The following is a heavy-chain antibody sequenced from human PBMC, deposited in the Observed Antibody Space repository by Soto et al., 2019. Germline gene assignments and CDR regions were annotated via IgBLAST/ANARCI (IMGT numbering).Heavy chain of an antibody. J-gene: IGHJ5*02. CDR1: GFTFSSYS. V-gene: IGHV3-21*01. D-gene: IGHD6-6*01. Sequence: GGSLRLSCAASGFTFSSYSMNWVRQAPGKGLEWVSSISSSSSYIYYADSVKGRFTISRDNAKNSLYLQMNSLRAEDTAVYYCARVNVEAAPSRWFDPWGQGTLVTVSS. CDR2: ISSSSSYI. CDR3: ARVNVEAAPSRWFDP.